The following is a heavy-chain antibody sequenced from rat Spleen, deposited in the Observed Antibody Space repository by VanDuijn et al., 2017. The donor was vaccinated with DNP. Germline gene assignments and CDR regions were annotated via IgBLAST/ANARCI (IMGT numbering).Heavy chain of an antibody. CDR2: ISTSGGST. Sequence: EVQLVESGGGLVQPGRSMKLSCAASGFTFSNSDMAWVRQAPTKGLEWVASISTSGGSTYYRDSVKGRFTISRDNAKSILYLQMDSLRSEDTATYYCAIDLSTGRGWGQGVMVTVSS. J-gene: IGHJ2*01. D-gene: IGHD4-1*01. V-gene: IGHV5-25*01. CDR3: AIDLSTGRG. CDR1: GFTFSNSD.